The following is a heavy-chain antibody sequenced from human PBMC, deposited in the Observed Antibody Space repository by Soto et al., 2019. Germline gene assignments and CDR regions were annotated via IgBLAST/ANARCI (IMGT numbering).Heavy chain of an antibody. V-gene: IGHV5-51*01. J-gene: IGHJ4*02. CDR1: GYSFTSYW. CDR2: IAPGDSDT. D-gene: IGHD3-10*01. Sequence: GESLKISCNGSGYSFTSYWIGWVRQMPGKGRELVGIIAPGDSDTRYSPSFQGQVTISAENSISNAYLQWSSLTASYTAMNYCARIISSWSDYWGQGTLVTVSS. CDR3: ARIISSWSDY.